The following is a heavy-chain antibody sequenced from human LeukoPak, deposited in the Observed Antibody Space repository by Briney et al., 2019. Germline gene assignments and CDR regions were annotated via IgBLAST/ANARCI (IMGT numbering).Heavy chain of an antibody. CDR2: ISYDGSNK. Sequence: GGSLGLSYAASGFTFSSYGMHWVRQAPGKGLEWVAVISYDGSNKYYADSVKGRFTISRDNSKNTLYLQMNSLRAEDTAVYYCAKGPNYCSSTSCLPLFYFDYWGQGTLVTVSS. V-gene: IGHV3-30*18. CDR1: GFTFSSYG. J-gene: IGHJ4*02. D-gene: IGHD2-2*01. CDR3: AKGPNYCSSTSCLPLFYFDY.